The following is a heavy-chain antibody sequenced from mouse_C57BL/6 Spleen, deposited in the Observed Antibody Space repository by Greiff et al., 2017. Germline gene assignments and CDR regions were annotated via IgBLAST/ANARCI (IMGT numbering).Heavy chain of an antibody. CDR1: GYSFTGYY. CDR3: ARRGYGSLLFAD. V-gene: IGHV1-42*01. D-gene: IGHD2-1*01. J-gene: IGHJ3*01. Sequence: EVQLQQSGPELVKPGASVKISCKASGYSFTGYYMNWVKQRPVKSLEWIGEINPSTGGTAYNQKFKAKATLTVDKSSSTAYMQLKSLTSEDAAVDYCARRGYGSLLFADWGKGTLVTVSA. CDR2: INPSTGGT.